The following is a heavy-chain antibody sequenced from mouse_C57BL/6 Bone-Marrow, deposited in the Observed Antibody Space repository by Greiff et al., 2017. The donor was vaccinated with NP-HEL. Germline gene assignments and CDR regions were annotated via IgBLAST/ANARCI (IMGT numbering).Heavy chain of an antibody. J-gene: IGHJ2*01. CDR2: IDPETGGT. D-gene: IGHD2-3*01. V-gene: IGHV1-15*01. CDR3: TRDPLYDGYYGY. Sequence: VQRVESGAELVRPGASVTLSCKASGYTFTDYEMHWVKQTPVHGLEWIGAIDPETGGTAYNQKFKGKAILTADKSSSTAYMELRSLTSEDSAVYYCTRDPLYDGYYGYWGQGTTLTVSS. CDR1: GYTFTDYE.